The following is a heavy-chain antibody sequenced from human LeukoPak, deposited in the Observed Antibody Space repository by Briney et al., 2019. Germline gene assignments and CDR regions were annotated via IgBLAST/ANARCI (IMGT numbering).Heavy chain of an antibody. CDR2: ISYDGSRK. Sequence: GGALRLSCAASGFTFSTYAIHWVGQAPGKGLEWLAVISYDGSRKYYADSVRGRFTISRDNSKNTLYLQMNSLRAEDTAVYYCARANRPYYYYYGMDIWGQGTTVTVSS. CDR3: ARANRPYYYYYGMDI. CDR1: GFTFSTYA. V-gene: IGHV3-30-3*01. J-gene: IGHJ6*02.